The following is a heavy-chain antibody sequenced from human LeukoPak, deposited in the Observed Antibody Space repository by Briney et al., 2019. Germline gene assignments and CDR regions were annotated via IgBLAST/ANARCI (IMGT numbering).Heavy chain of an antibody. CDR2: INTNTGNP. J-gene: IGHJ4*02. CDR1: GYTFTSYA. D-gene: IGHD3-3*01. CDR3: AREHDFWSGLAVIN. Sequence: ASVKVSCKASGYTFTSYAMNWVRQAPGQGLEWMGWINTNTGNPTYAQGFTGRFVFALDTSVSTAYLQISSLKAEDTAVYYCAREHDFWSGLAVINWGQGTLVTVSS. V-gene: IGHV7-4-1*02.